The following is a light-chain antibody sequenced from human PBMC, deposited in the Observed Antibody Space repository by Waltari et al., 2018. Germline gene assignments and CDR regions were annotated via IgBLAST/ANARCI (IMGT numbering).Light chain of an antibody. J-gene: IGLJ2*01. CDR1: SSDVGGNNY. CDR2: EVS. CDR3: CAYGGSYTWI. Sequence: QSALTQPRPVSGSPGQSVTIPCTGTSSDVGGNNYVSWYQEHPGKVPRVIIYEVSKRPSGVPDRFSGSKSGNTASLSISGLQAEDEADYYCCAYGGSYTWIFGGGTKVTVL. V-gene: IGLV2-11*01.